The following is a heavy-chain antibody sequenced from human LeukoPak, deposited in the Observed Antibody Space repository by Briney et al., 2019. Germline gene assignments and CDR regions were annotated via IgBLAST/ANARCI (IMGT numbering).Heavy chain of an antibody. V-gene: IGHV3-11*06. CDR3: ARDKGLLWFGELLQPHWHYGMDV. CDR2: ISSSSSYT. Sequence: PGGSLRLSCAASGFTFSDYYMSWIRQAPGKGLEWVSYISSSSSYTNYADSVKGRFTISRDNAKNSLYLQMNSLRAEDTAVYYCARDKGLLWFGELLQPHWHYGMDVWGKGTTVTVSS. CDR1: GFTFSDYY. J-gene: IGHJ6*04. D-gene: IGHD3-10*01.